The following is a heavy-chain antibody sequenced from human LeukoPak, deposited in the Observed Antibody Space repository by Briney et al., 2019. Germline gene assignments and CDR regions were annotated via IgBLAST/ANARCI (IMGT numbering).Heavy chain of an antibody. J-gene: IGHJ4*02. V-gene: IGHV1-2*02. CDR1: GYTFTGYY. D-gene: IGHD3-22*01. Sequence: GASVKVSCKASGYTFTGYYMYWVRQAPGQGLEWVGWINPNSGGTNYAQKFQGRVTMTWDTSISTAYMELSRLGSDDTAVYYCARGPHYYDPPDYWGQGTLVTVSS. CDR2: INPNSGGT. CDR3: ARGPHYYDPPDY.